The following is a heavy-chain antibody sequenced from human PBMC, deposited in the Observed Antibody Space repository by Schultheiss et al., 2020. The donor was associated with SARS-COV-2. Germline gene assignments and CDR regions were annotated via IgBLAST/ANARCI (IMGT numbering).Heavy chain of an antibody. V-gene: IGHV4-4*07. J-gene: IGHJ6*03. CDR1: GGSISNYY. CDR2: IQSTGST. CDR3: ARVAEACRGGSCYLGNWDKYSYMDV. D-gene: IGHD2-15*01. Sequence: SQTLSLTCTVSGGSISNYYWSWVRQPAGKGLEWIGRIQSTGSTDHNSSLMSRVIMSVDTSKNQFSLKLNSVTAADTAVYYCARVAEACRGGSCYLGNWDKYSYMDVWGKGTAVTVSS.